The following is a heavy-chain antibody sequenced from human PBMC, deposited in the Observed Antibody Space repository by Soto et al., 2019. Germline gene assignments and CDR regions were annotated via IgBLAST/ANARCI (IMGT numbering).Heavy chain of an antibody. Sequence: GASVKVSCKASGGTFSSYAISWVRQAPGQGLEWMGGIIPISGTANYAQKFQGRVTITADESTSTAYMELSSLRSEDTAVYYCARSQGSSTSLEIYYYYYYGMDVCGQGTTVTVSS. V-gene: IGHV1-69*13. CDR1: GGTFSSYA. CDR2: IIPISGTA. J-gene: IGHJ6*02. D-gene: IGHD2-2*01. CDR3: ARSQGSSTSLEIYYYYYYGMDV.